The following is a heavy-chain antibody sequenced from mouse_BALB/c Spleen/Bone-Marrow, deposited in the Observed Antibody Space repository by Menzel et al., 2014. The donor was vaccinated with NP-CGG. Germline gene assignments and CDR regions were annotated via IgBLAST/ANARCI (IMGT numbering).Heavy chain of an antibody. J-gene: IGHJ2*01. CDR2: INPSSGYT. D-gene: IGHD1-2*01. CDR1: GYTFTTYT. V-gene: IGHV1-4*02. CDR3: ARNGHSYGYYFDY. Sequence: VQLQQSAAELARPGASVKMSCKASGYTFTTYTMHWVKQRPGQGLEWIGYINPSSGYTEYNQNFKDKTTFTADKSSSTAYMQLSSLTSEDSAVYYCARNGHSYGYYFDYWGQGTTLTVSS.